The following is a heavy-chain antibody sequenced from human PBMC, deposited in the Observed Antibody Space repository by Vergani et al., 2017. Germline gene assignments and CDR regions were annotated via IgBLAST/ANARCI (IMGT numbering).Heavy chain of an antibody. V-gene: IGHV4-61*02. CDR3: AGGSXLGGSCYKPLFGY. CDR2: IHTSGST. Sequence: QVQLQESGPGLVKPSQTLALTCTVSGGSINSHNYYWSWIRQPAGKGLEWIGRIHTSGSTNYNPSLKSRVTMSEDTSKNQFSLNLTSVTAADTAVYFCAGGSXLGGSCYKPLFGYWGQGILVTVSS. D-gene: IGHD2-15*01. J-gene: IGHJ4*02. CDR1: GGSINSHNYY.